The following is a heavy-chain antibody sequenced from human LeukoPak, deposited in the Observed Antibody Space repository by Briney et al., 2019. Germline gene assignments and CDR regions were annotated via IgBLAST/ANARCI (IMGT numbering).Heavy chain of an antibody. CDR3: ARFGCRSGYSSSWCAFDI. CDR2: ISYDGSNK. Sequence: GSLRLSCAASGFTFSSYAMHWVRQAPGKGLEWVAVISYDGSNKYYADSMKGRFTISRDNSKNTLYLQMNSLRAEDTAVYYCARFGCRSGYSSSWCAFDIWGQGTMVTVSS. V-gene: IGHV3-30*04. J-gene: IGHJ3*02. D-gene: IGHD6-13*01. CDR1: GFTFSSYA.